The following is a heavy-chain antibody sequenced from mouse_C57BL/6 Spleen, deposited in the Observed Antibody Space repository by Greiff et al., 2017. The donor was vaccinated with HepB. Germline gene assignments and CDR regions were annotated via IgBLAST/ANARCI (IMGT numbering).Heavy chain of an antibody. D-gene: IGHD2-2*01. CDR3: ARPEGLRRDYFDY. CDR1: GFTFSDYG. Sequence: EVKLVESGGGLVKPGGSLKLSCAASGFTFSDYGMHWVRQAPEKGLEWVAYISSGSSTIHYADTVKGRFTISRDNAKNTLFLQMTSLRCEDTAMYYCARPEGLRRDYFDYWGQGTTLTVSS. V-gene: IGHV5-17*01. J-gene: IGHJ2*01. CDR2: ISSGSSTI.